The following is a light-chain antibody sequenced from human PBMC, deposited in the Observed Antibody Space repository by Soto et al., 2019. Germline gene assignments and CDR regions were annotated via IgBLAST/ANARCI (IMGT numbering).Light chain of an antibody. CDR2: DGS. Sequence: DIEMTQSPSTLSASVGDRVTVTCRASQSIGNLLAWYQQKPGKAPNPLISDGSNLEIGVPSRFSGSGSETDFTLTISSLQPEDFATCSCQQANTFPWTFGQGAKVGIK. J-gene: IGKJ1*01. CDR3: QQANTFPWT. V-gene: IGKV1-5*01. CDR1: QSIGNL.